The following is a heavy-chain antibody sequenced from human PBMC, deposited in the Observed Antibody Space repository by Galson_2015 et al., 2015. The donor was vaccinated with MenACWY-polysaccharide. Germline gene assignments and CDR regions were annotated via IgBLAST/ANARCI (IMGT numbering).Heavy chain of an antibody. Sequence: SLRLSCAASGFTFSNYAMSWVRQAPGKGLEWVSTIGGSGSNTPYADSVKGRFTISRDNSKNTLSLQMNSLRAEDTAVYYCARVRYSTEKHHFDYSVQGTLVAVSS. D-gene: IGHD5-18*01. CDR3: ARVRYSTEKHHFDY. CDR1: GFTFSNYA. J-gene: IGHJ4*02. CDR2: IGGSGSNT. V-gene: IGHV3-23*01.